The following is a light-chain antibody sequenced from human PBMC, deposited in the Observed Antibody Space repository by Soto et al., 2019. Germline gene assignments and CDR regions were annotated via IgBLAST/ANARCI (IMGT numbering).Light chain of an antibody. V-gene: IGKV1-5*03. CDR3: QHYDTYPYT. CDR2: KAS. CDR1: QSVSNW. J-gene: IGKJ2*01. Sequence: DIQMTQSPSTLSASVGDRVTITCRASQSVSNWLAWYQQKPGKAPKLLIYKASSLESGVPPRFSGSGSGTEFTLTISSLQPDDFAYYYCQHYDTYPYTFGQGTKLEI.